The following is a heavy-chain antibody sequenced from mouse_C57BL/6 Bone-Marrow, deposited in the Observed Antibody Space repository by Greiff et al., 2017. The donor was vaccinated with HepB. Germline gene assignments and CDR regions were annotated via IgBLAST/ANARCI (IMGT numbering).Heavy chain of an antibody. CDR3: ARPHYGSSYGY. CDR2: IYPGSGNT. V-gene: IGHV1-66*01. Sequence: QVQLQQSGPELVKPGASVKISCKASGYSFTSYYIHWVKQRPGQGLEWIGWIYPGSGNTKYNEKFKGKATLTADTSSSTAYMQLSSLTSEDSAVYYCARPHYGSSYGYWGQGTTLTVSS. D-gene: IGHD1-1*01. CDR1: GYSFTSYY. J-gene: IGHJ2*01.